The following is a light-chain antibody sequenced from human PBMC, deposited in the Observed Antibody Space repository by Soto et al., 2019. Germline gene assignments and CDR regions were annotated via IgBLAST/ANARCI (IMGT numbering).Light chain of an antibody. CDR3: QQRSDWPIT. J-gene: IGKJ5*01. CDR1: QSVSIY. CDR2: DAS. Sequence: EIVLTQSPATLSLSPGERATLSCRASQSVSIYLAWYQQKPGQAPRLLIYDASSRATGIPARFSGSGSGTDFTLTISTLDADDFAVYYCQQRSDWPITFGQGTRLEIK. V-gene: IGKV3-11*01.